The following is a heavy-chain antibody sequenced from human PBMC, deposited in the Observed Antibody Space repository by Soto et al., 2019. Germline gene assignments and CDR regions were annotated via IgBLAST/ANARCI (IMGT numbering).Heavy chain of an antibody. CDR1: GYSFPSLW. CDR2: IYPGDSDT. J-gene: IGHJ4*02. CDR3: ARLRYYYDGSGFPYYCDS. D-gene: IGHD3-22*01. Sequence: GESLKISCRGSGYSFPSLWIGWVRQMPGKGLEWMGIIYPGDSDTKYSPSFEGQVTISADKSVSTAYLQWDSLKASDSAIYYCARLRYYYDGSGFPYYCDSWGQGTLVTVSS. V-gene: IGHV5-51*01.